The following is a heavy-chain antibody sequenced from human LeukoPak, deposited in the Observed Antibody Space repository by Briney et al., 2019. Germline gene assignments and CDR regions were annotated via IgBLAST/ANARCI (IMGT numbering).Heavy chain of an antibody. Sequence: SETLSLTCTVSGGSISSYYWSWIRQPAGKGLEWIGRIYTSGSTNHNTSLKRRVTMAVDTSKNQFSLKLSSVTAADTAVYYCARARERGLQPDAFDIWGQGTMVTVSS. CDR1: GGSISSYY. CDR2: IYTSGST. V-gene: IGHV4-4*07. D-gene: IGHD1-1*01. J-gene: IGHJ3*02. CDR3: ARARERGLQPDAFDI.